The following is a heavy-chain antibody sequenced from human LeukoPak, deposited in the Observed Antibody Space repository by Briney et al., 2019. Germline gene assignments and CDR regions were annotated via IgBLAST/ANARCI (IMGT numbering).Heavy chain of an antibody. D-gene: IGHD3-16*01. CDR1: GGSISSYY. CDR2: IYYSGST. Sequence: KPSETLSLTCTVSGGSISSYYWSWIRQPPGKGLEWIGYIYYSGSTNYNPSLKSRVTISVDTSKNQFSLKLSSVTAADTAVYYCARHVPYYDSDFSAWGMDVWGQGTTVTVSS. CDR3: ARHVPYYDSDFSAWGMDV. V-gene: IGHV4-59*08. J-gene: IGHJ6*02.